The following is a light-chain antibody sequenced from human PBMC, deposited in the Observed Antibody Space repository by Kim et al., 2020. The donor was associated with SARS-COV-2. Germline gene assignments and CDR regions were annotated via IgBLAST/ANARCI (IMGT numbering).Light chain of an antibody. J-gene: IGLJ1*01. CDR1: NIGTKK. CDR2: RDS. Sequence: SYELTQPPAVSVALGQTATMTCGGNNIGTKKVHWYQQRPGQAPLLVIFRDSHRPSGISEQFSGSNSGNTASLTISRPQAENEADFYRQVWDSTTASWVFG. CDR3: QVWDSTTASWV. V-gene: IGLV3-9*01.